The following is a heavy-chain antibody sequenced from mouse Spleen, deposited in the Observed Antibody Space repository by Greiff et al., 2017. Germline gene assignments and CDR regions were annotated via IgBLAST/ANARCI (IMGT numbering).Heavy chain of an antibody. CDR2: ISYDGSN. Sequence: EVQLQQSGPGLVKPSQSLSLTCSVTGYSITSGYYWNWIRQFPGNKLEWMGYISYDGSNNYNPSLKNRISITRDTSKNQFFLKLNSVTTEDTATYYCARGLTTVFDYWGQGTTLTVSS. D-gene: IGHD1-1*01. V-gene: IGHV3-6*01. CDR3: ARGLTTVFDY. CDR1: GYSITSGYY. J-gene: IGHJ2*01.